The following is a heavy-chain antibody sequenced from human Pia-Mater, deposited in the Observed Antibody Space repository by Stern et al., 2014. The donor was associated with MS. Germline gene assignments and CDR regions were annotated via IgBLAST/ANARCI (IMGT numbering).Heavy chain of an antibody. Sequence: VQLVESGGGLVQPGGSLRLSCAASGFTFSSYDMHWVRQATGKGLEGVSAIGTAGDTYYPGSVKGRFTISRENAKNSLYLQMNSLRAGDTAVYYCARGATYYDILTGYSNVYFDYGGQGTLVTVSS. CDR2: IGTAGDT. CDR1: GFTFSSYD. J-gene: IGHJ4*02. D-gene: IGHD3-9*01. V-gene: IGHV3-13*01. CDR3: ARGATYYDILTGYSNVYFDY.